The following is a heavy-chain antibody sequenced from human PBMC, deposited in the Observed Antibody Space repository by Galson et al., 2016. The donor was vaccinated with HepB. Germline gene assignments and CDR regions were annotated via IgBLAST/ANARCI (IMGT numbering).Heavy chain of an antibody. CDR2: IWYDGSNK. J-gene: IGHJ6*02. V-gene: IGHV3-33*03. CDR1: GFTFSSYG. CDR3: AKGGGLRGVYYYYGMDC. D-gene: IGHD3-10*01. Sequence: SLRLSCAASGFTFSSYGMHWVRQAPGKGLEWVAVIWYDGSNKYYADSVKGRFTISRDNAKNTLYMQMNSLIAEDTAVYYCAKGGGLRGVYYYYGMDCWGQGTTVTVSS.